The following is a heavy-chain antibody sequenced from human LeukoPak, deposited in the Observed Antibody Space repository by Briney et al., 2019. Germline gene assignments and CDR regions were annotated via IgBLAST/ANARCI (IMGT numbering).Heavy chain of an antibody. V-gene: IGHV4-39*01. J-gene: IGHJ5*02. Sequence: PSETLSLTCTVSGVSISSDTYYWGWIRQPPGKGREWIGTIYYSGSTYFNPSLRSRITMSVDTSNNQFSLRLSSVTAADTAMYYCARLPTITMINNCFDPWGQGTLVTVSS. CDR3: ARLPTITMINNCFDP. CDR2: IYYSGST. D-gene: IGHD3-22*01. CDR1: GVSISSDTYY.